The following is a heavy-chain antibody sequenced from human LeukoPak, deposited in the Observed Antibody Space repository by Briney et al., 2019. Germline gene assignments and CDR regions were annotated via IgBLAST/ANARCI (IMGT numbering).Heavy chain of an antibody. D-gene: IGHD2-2*02. V-gene: IGHV4-39*01. J-gene: IGHJ5*02. CDR2: IYYSGST. CDR1: GGSISSSSYY. CDR3: ARHTYRGLIPFDP. Sequence: SETLSLTCTVSGGSISSSSYYWGWIRQPPGKGLEWIGSIYYSGSTYYNPSLKSRVTISVDTSKNQFSLKLSSVTAADTAVYYCARHTYRGLIPFDPWGQGTLVTVSS.